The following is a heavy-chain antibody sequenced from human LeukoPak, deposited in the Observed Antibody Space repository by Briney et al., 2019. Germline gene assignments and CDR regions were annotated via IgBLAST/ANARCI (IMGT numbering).Heavy chain of an antibody. CDR2: INPNSGGT. V-gene: IGHV1-2*06. CDR3: ARVQPDYGPYYYYYYYMDV. CDR1: GYTFTGYY. J-gene: IGHJ6*03. Sequence: ASVKVSCKASGYTFTGYYMHWVRQAPGQGLEWMGRINPNSGGTNYAQKFQGRVTMTRDTSISTAYMELSRLRSDDTAVYYCARVQPDYGPYYYYYYYMDVWGKGTTVTVSS. D-gene: IGHD4-17*01.